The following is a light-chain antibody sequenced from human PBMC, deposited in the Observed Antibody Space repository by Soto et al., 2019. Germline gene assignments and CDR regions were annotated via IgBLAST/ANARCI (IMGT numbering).Light chain of an antibody. Sequence: DIQMTQSPSSLSASVGDRVTITCRASESIRNNLNWYQQKPGKDPKLLIYAASTLQSGVPSRFSGGGSGTEFTLTIGSLQPEDFTTYYCQQTYSTPRGAFGQGTKVEFK. V-gene: IGKV1-39*01. J-gene: IGKJ1*01. CDR1: ESIRNN. CDR3: QQTYSTPRGA. CDR2: AAS.